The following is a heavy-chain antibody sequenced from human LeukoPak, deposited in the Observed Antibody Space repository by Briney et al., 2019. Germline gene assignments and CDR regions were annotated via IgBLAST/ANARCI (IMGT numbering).Heavy chain of an antibody. CDR2: ISSSSSYI. Sequence: GGSLRLSCAASGFSFSSFSMNWVRQAPGNGLEWVSSISSSSSYIYYADSVKGRFTISRDNAKNSLYLQMNSLRAEDTAVYYCARGTDSYGYSLDYWGQGTLVTVSS. CDR3: ARGTDSYGYSLDY. V-gene: IGHV3-21*01. D-gene: IGHD5-18*01. J-gene: IGHJ4*02. CDR1: GFSFSSFS.